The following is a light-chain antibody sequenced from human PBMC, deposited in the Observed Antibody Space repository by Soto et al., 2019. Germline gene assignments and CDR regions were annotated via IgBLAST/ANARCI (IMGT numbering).Light chain of an antibody. CDR3: QQSYSTLLT. CDR1: QSISSY. J-gene: IGKJ4*01. Sequence: DIQMTQSPSSLSASVGDRVTITCRASQSISSYLNWYQQKPGKAPKLLIYAASSLQSGVPSRFSGSGSGTDFTLTISSLQPEDFAIYYCQQSYSTLLTFGGGTKVDIK. CDR2: AAS. V-gene: IGKV1-39*01.